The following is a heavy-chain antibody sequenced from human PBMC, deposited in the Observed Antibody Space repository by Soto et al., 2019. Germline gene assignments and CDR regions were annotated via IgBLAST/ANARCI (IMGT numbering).Heavy chain of an antibody. CDR2: ISGSGGST. Sequence: VQLVESGGGVVQPGRSLRLSCAASGFTFSSYAMHWVRQAPGKGLEWVSAISGSGGSTYYADSVKGRFTISRDNSKNTLYLQMNSLRAEDTAVYYCAKGPLQVVVTARFGYWGQGTLVTVSS. V-gene: IGHV3-23*04. D-gene: IGHD2-21*02. CDR1: GFTFSSYA. J-gene: IGHJ4*02. CDR3: AKGPLQVVVTARFGY.